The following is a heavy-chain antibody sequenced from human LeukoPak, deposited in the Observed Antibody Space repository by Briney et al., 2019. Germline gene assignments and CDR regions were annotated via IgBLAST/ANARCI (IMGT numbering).Heavy chain of an antibody. CDR3: TTPNRSYVGRDY. Sequence: PGGSLRLSCAASGFTFNDAWVNWVREAPGEGLEWGGRVKSETDGGTTDYAAPVKGRFTISRDDSKNTLFLQMNSMKTEDTAVYYCTTPNRSYVGRDYWGQGTLVTVSS. J-gene: IGHJ4*02. CDR2: VKSETDGGTT. CDR1: GFTFNDAW. D-gene: IGHD3-16*01. V-gene: IGHV3-15*01.